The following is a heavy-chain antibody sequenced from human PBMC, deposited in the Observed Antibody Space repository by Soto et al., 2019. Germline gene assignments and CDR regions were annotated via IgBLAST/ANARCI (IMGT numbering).Heavy chain of an antibody. CDR3: AKKYLRYSSGWQPGGVDY. V-gene: IGHV3-15*01. CDR2: IKSKTDGGTT. Sequence: GGSLRLSCAASGFTFSNAWMSWVRQAPGKGLEWVGRIKSKTDGGTTDYAAPVKGRFTISRDNSKNTLYLQMNSLRAEDTAVYYCAKKYLRYSSGWQPGGVDYWGQGTLVTVSS. CDR1: GFTFSNAW. D-gene: IGHD6-19*01. J-gene: IGHJ4*02.